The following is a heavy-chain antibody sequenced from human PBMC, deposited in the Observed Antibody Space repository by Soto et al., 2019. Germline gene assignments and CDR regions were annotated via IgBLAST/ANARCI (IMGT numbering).Heavy chain of an antibody. V-gene: IGHV1-18*01. Sequence: ASVKVSCKASGYTFTTYGISWVRQAPGQPLEWLGWISLYSDGTNYAQKFQGRVSMTTDTSTTTAYMELRSLRSDDTAVYYCARVVPGAEAWFGPWGQGTLVTVSS. J-gene: IGHJ5*02. CDR2: ISLYSDGT. D-gene: IGHD2-2*01. CDR1: GYTFTTYG. CDR3: ARVVPGAEAWFGP.